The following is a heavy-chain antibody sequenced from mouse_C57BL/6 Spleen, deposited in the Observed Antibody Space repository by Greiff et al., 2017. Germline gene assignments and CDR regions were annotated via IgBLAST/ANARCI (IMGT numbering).Heavy chain of an antibody. V-gene: IGHV1-54*01. CDR2: INPGSGGT. CDR3: ARSDYGGFDA. J-gene: IGHJ2*01. D-gene: IGHD2-4*01. Sequence: QVQLQQSGAELVRPGTSVKVSCKASGYAFTNYLIEWVKQRPGQGLEWIGVINPGSGGTNYNEKFKGKATLTADKSSSTAYMQRSSLTSEDSAVYFCARSDYGGFDAWGQGTTLTVSS. CDR1: GYAFTNYL.